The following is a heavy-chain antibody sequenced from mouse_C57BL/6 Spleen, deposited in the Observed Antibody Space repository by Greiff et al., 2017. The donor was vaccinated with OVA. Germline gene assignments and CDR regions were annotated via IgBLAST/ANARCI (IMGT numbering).Heavy chain of an antibody. CDR1: GYSFTGYF. J-gene: IGHJ2*01. CDR3: ARYFGLDY. V-gene: IGHV1-20*01. Sequence: VQLQQSGPELVKPGDSVKISCKASGYSFTGYFMNWVMQSHGKSLEWIGRINPYNGDTFYTQKFKGKATLTVDKSSSTAHMELRSLTSEDSAVYYCARYFGLDYWGQGTTLTVSS. CDR2: INPYNGDT.